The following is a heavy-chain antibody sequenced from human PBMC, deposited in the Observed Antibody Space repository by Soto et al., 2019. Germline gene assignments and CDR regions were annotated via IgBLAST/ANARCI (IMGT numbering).Heavy chain of an antibody. CDR2: ISSGGTYL. J-gene: IGHJ6*02. V-gene: IGHV3-21*06. CDR3: VKGGEDITSPYGMDV. Sequence: GGSLGLSCAGSGFTFRTHTLVWVRQAPGKGLEWVSSISSGGTYLEYAHSVKGRFAISRDDAKDSVFLQMNSLKTDDTAVYYYVKGGEDITSPYGMDVWGQGTTVTVSS. D-gene: IGHD3-16*01. CDR1: GFTFRTHT.